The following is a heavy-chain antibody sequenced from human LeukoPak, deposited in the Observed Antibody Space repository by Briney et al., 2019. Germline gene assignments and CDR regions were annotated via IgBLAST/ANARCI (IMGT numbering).Heavy chain of an antibody. D-gene: IGHD6-6*01. Sequence: GGSLRLSCAASGFTFSSYAMHWVRQAPGKGLEYVSAISSNGGSTYYANSVKGRFTISRDNSKNTLYLQMGSLRAEDMAVYYCAKSGYSSSSSGYYYYYYGMDVWGQGTRSPSP. CDR1: GFTFSSYA. CDR3: AKSGYSSSSSGYYYYYYGMDV. J-gene: IGHJ6*02. CDR2: ISSNGGST. V-gene: IGHV3-64*01.